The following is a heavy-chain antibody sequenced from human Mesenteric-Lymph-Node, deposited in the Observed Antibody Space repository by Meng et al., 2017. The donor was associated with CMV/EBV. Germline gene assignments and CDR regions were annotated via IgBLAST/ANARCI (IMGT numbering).Heavy chain of an antibody. V-gene: IGHV1-18*04. D-gene: IGHD5-12*01. J-gene: IGHJ5*02. Sequence: SGYTFNSYGISWVRQAPGQGLEWMGWISAYNGNTNYAQKRQGRVTMTTDTSTSTAYMELRSLRSDDTAVYYCARDPSGYANNWFDPWGQGTLVTVSS. CDR1: GYTFNSYG. CDR3: ARDPSGYANNWFDP. CDR2: ISAYNGNT.